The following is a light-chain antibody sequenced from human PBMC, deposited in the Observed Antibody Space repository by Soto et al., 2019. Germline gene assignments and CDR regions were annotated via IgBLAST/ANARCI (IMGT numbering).Light chain of an antibody. Sequence: EIVLTQSPGTLSLSPGERATLSCRASQSVSSSYLAWYQQKPGQAPRLLSYVASSSATGIPDRFSGSGSGTDFTLTISILEPEDFAVYYCQQYGSSPIIVGPRTKVDIQ. CDR2: VAS. CDR3: QQYGSSPII. J-gene: IGKJ3*01. V-gene: IGKV3-20*01. CDR1: QSVSSSY.